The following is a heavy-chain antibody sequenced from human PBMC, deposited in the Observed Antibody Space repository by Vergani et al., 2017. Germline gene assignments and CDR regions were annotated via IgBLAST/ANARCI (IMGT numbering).Heavy chain of an antibody. CDR2: ISYDGSNK. V-gene: IGHV3-30-3*01. Sequence: QVQLVESGGGVVQPGRSLRLSCAASGFTFSSYAMHWVRQAPGKGLEWVAVISYDGSNKYYADSVKGRFTISRDNSKNTLYLQMNSLRAEDTAVYYCAGDKLYYDWYFDLWGRGTLVTVSS. CDR1: GFTFSSYA. J-gene: IGHJ2*01. D-gene: IGHD2-8*01. CDR3: AGDKLYYDWYFDL.